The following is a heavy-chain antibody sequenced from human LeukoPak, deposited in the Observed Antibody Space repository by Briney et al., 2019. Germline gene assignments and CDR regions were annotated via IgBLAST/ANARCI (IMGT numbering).Heavy chain of an antibody. CDR3: ARAVPSTYYYDSSGYPDY. CDR1: GFTFSSYS. V-gene: IGHV3-21*01. Sequence: PGGSLRLSCAASGFTFSSYSMNWVRQAPGKGLEWVSSISSSSSYIYYADSVKGRFTISRDNAKNSLYLQMNSLRAEDTAACYCARAVPSTYYYDSSGYPDYWGQGTLVTVSS. J-gene: IGHJ4*02. D-gene: IGHD3-22*01. CDR2: ISSSSSYI.